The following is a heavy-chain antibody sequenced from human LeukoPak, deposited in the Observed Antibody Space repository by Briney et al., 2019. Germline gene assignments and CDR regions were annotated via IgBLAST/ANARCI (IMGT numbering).Heavy chain of an antibody. CDR1: GFIFSSHW. V-gene: IGHV3-74*01. J-gene: IGHJ6*02. CDR2: INSDGSST. D-gene: IGHD5-12*01. Sequence: GGSLRLSCAASGFIFSSHWMHWVRQAPGKGLVWASRINSDGSSTTYADSVKGRFTISRDNAKNTLYLQMNSLRAEDTAVYYCARELVDIVATGPFDYYYYYGMDVWGQGTMVTASS. CDR3: ARELVDIVATGPFDYYYYYGMDV.